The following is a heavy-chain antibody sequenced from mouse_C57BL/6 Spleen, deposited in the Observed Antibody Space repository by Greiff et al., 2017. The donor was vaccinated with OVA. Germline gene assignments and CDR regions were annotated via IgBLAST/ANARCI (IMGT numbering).Heavy chain of an antibody. CDR1: GYTFTSYW. D-gene: IGHD2-4*01. V-gene: IGHV1-55*01. J-gene: IGHJ3*01. Sequence: VQRVESGAELVKPGASVKMSCKASGYTFTSYWITWVKQRPGQGLEWIGDIYPGSGSTNYNEKFKSKATLTVDTSSSTAYMQLSSLTSEDSAVYYCARRDYDYDPFAYWGQGTLVTVSA. CDR2: IYPGSGST. CDR3: ARRDYDYDPFAY.